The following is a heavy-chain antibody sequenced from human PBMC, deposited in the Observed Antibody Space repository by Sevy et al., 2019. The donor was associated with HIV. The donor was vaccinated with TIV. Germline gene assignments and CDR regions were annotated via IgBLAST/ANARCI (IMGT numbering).Heavy chain of an antibody. CDR1: GFTFGDYA. CDR3: TRAEQYEYDSTNYYDYFDY. Sequence: GGSLRLSCTASGFTFGDYAVGWFRQAPGKGLEWVSFIRRRAFGGTIEYAASVKGRFTISKDDSQSTAYLQMNSLKTEDTAVYYCTRAEQYEYDSTNYYDYFDYWGQGTLVTVSS. CDR2: IRRRAFGGTI. D-gene: IGHD3-22*01. J-gene: IGHJ4*02. V-gene: IGHV3-49*03.